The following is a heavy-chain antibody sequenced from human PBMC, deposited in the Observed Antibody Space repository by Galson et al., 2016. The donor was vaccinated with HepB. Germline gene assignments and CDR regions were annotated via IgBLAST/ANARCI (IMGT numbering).Heavy chain of an antibody. V-gene: IGHV3-30*18. D-gene: IGHD2-21*02. Sequence: GLEWVAVMSYDGSHTYHAESVKGRFTISRDNSKNTLYLQMNNLRAEDTAVYYCAKESAIHCGGDCAAFDMWGQGTMVSVSS. CDR2: MSYDGSHT. J-gene: IGHJ3*02. CDR3: AKESAIHCGGDCAAFDM.